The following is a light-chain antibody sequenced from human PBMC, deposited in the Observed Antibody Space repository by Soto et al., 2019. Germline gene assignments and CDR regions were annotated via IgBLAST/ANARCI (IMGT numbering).Light chain of an antibody. J-gene: IGLJ2*01. V-gene: IGLV3-1*01. CDR2: QDS. Sequence: YELTQPPSVSVSPGQTASITCSGDKLGDKYACWYQQKPGQSPVLVIYQDSKRPSGIPERFSGSNSGNTATLTVSGTQAMDEADYYCQAWDSSPLFGGGTKLTVL. CDR3: QAWDSSPL. CDR1: KLGDKY.